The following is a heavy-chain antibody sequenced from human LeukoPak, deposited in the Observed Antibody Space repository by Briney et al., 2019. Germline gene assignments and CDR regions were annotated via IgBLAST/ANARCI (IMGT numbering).Heavy chain of an antibody. Sequence: GRSLRLSCAASGFTFSSYGMHWVSQAPGKGLEWVAVISYDGSNKYYADSVKGRFTISRDNSKNTLYLQMNSLRAEDTAVYYCAKGSPIYSGYFYWGQGTLVTVSS. D-gene: IGHD5-12*01. CDR3: AKGSPIYSGYFY. CDR1: GFTFSSYG. V-gene: IGHV3-30*18. CDR2: ISYDGSNK. J-gene: IGHJ4*02.